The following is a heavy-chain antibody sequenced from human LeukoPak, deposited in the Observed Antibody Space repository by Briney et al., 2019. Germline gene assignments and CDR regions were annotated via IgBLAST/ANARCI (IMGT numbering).Heavy chain of an antibody. Sequence: PSETLSLTCTVSGGSISSYYWSWIRQPPGMGLEWIGYIYSGTTNYNPSLTGRVTISADMSKNQFSLKLTSVTGADTAVYYCARDPGYYYYYHMDVWGKGTTVTVSS. CDR2: IYSGTT. J-gene: IGHJ6*03. V-gene: IGHV4-59*12. CDR3: ARDPGYYYYYHMDV. CDR1: GGSISSYY.